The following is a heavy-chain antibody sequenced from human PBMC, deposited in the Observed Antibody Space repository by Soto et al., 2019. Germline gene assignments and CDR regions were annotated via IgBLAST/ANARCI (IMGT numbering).Heavy chain of an antibody. D-gene: IGHD3-16*02. CDR2: ISWDGGST. Sequence: GXSLRLSCAASGFTFDDYTMHWVDQAPGKGLEWVSLISWDGGSTYYADSVKGRFTISRDNSKNSLYLQMNSLRTEDTALYYCAKAAGSYRNYYGMDVWGQGTTVTVSS. CDR1: GFTFDDYT. CDR3: AKAAGSYRNYYGMDV. J-gene: IGHJ6*02. V-gene: IGHV3-43*01.